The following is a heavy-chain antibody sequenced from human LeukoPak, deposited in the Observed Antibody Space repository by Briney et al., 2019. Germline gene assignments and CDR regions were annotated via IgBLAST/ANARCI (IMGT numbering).Heavy chain of an antibody. CDR2: TRSKVRNHDT. Sequence: GGSLRLSCVGSGFTLRDYHMVWLRHAPGRGLEGVGRTRSKVRNHDTASAASVESRFTISRDESEHSVFLHLSSLTVEDTALYYCARDGAEGDDSAFDVWGQGTMVTVSS. D-gene: IGHD3-22*01. CDR1: GFTLRDYH. CDR3: ARDGAEGDDSAFDV. V-gene: IGHV3-72*01. J-gene: IGHJ3*01.